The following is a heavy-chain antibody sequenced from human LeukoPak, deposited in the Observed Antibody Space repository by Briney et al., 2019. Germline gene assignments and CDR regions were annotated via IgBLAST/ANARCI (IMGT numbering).Heavy chain of an antibody. CDR1: GGSISIYY. CDR3: ARDLPIGYYYYIDV. J-gene: IGHJ6*03. D-gene: IGHD1-26*01. V-gene: IGHV4-59*01. CDR2: IYYSGST. Sequence: SETLSLTCLVSGGSISIYYWSWIRQPPGKGLEWIGYIYYSGSTNYNPSLKSRVTISVDTSKNQFSLKLTSVTAADTAVYYCARDLPIGYYYYIDVWGKGTTVTVSS.